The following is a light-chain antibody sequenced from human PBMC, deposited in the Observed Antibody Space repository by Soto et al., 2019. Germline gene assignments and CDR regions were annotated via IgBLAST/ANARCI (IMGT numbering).Light chain of an antibody. J-gene: IGKJ4*01. CDR3: QKPGSSQT. Sequence: EIVLTQSPGTLSLSPGERAALSCRASQSVSSTYLAWYQQKPGQAPRLLIYGASSRATGIPDRFSGSGSGTDFTLTISRLEPEDFAVYYCQKPGSSQTFGGGTKVEIK. V-gene: IGKV3-20*01. CDR1: QSVSSTY. CDR2: GAS.